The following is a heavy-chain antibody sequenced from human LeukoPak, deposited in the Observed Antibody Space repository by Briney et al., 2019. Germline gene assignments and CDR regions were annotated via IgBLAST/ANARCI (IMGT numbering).Heavy chain of an antibody. Sequence: ASVKVSCEASGYTFTSYYMHWVRQAPGQGLEWMGIINPSGGSTSYAQKFQGRVTMTRDMSTSTVYMELSSLRSEDTAVYYCARDYPDPLAGDYYYYYMDVWGKGTTVTVSS. CDR2: INPSGGST. D-gene: IGHD3-16*01. J-gene: IGHJ6*03. V-gene: IGHV1-46*01. CDR1: GYTFTSYY. CDR3: ARDYPDPLAGDYYYYYMDV.